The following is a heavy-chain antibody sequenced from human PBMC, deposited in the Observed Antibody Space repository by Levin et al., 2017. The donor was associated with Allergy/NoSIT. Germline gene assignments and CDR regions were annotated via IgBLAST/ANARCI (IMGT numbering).Heavy chain of an antibody. CDR3: TRGAAGTSMVFYYYYMDV. V-gene: IGHV4-39*01. CDR2: IYYSGTT. CDR1: GGSIRSNTYY. J-gene: IGHJ6*03. Sequence: SQTLSLTCTVSGGSIRSNTYYWGWIRQPPGKGLEWIGTIYYSGTTYYNPSLKSRVTISVDTSKNQFSLNLSSVTAADTAVYYCTRGAAGTSMVFYYYYMDVWGKGTTVTVSS. D-gene: IGHD1-1*01.